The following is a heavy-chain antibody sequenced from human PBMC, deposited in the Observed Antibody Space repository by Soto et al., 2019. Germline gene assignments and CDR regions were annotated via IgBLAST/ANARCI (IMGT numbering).Heavy chain of an antibody. V-gene: IGHV4-39*01. D-gene: IGHD6-13*01. J-gene: IGHJ4*02. Sequence: QLQLQESGPGLVEPSETLSLTCTVSGVSISDTSYYWGWIRQPPGKGLEWIGTIYYSGSTYYSPSLKSRVTMPVDTSKNQFSLKLISVTAADTAVYYCARLYPQLDFDYWGQGTLVTVSS. CDR3: ARLYPQLDFDY. CDR1: GVSISDTSYY. CDR2: IYYSGST.